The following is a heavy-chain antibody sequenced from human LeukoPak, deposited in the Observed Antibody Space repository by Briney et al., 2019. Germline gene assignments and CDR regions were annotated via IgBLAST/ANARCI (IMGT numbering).Heavy chain of an antibody. V-gene: IGHV3-53*01. CDR2: IYSGGST. D-gene: IGHD3-22*01. J-gene: IGHJ4*02. CDR1: GFTVSSNY. Sequence: GGSLRLSCAASGFTVSSNYMSWVRQAPGKGLEGVSVIYSGGSTYYADSVKGRYTISRDNSKNTLYLQMNSLRAEDTAVYYCARDDSSGYYRYFDYWGQGTLVTVSS. CDR3: ARDDSSGYYRYFDY.